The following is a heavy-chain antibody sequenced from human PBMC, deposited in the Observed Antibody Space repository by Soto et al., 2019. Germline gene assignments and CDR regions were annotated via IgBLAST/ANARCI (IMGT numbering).Heavy chain of an antibody. D-gene: IGHD5-12*01. Sequence: QSGGSLRLSCAASGFSFSTYDMNWVRQAPGKGLEWVSYISGGSSRIFYADSVKGRFTISRDNAKNSLYLQMNSLRDEDTGVYYCARVIYGGWSTIKDYYYYAMDVWGQGTTVTVS. CDR2: ISGGSSRI. J-gene: IGHJ6*02. CDR1: GFSFSTYD. CDR3: ARVIYGGWSTIKDYYYYAMDV. V-gene: IGHV3-48*02.